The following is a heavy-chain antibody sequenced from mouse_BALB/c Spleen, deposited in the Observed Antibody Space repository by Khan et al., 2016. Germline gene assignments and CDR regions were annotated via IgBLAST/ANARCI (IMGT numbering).Heavy chain of an antibody. CDR2: INYDGSN. D-gene: IGHD2-2*01. CDR1: GYSITSGYY. V-gene: IGHV3-6*02. J-gene: IGHJ4*01. CDR3: AREDGYDGYYAMDY. Sequence: VQLKESGPGLVKPSQSLSLTCSVTGYSITSGYYWNWIRQFPGNKLEWMGYINYDGSNNYNPSLKNRISITRDTSKNQFFLKLNSVTTEDTATYYCAREDGYDGYYAMDYWGQGTSVTVSS.